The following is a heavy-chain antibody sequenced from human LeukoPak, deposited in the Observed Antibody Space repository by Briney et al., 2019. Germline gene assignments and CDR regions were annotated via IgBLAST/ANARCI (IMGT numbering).Heavy chain of an antibody. D-gene: IGHD6-13*01. Sequence: GGSLRLSCAASGFTFSSYGMHWVRQAPGKGLEWVAVISYDGSNKYYADSVKGRFTISRDNSKNTLYLQMNSLRAEDTAVYYCAKDRQQLVPDYWGQGTLVTVSS. V-gene: IGHV3-30*18. J-gene: IGHJ4*02. CDR2: ISYDGSNK. CDR3: AKDRQQLVPDY. CDR1: GFTFSSYG.